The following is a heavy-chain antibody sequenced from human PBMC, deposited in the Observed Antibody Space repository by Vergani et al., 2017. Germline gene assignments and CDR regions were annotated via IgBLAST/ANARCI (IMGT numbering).Heavy chain of an antibody. D-gene: IGHD3-22*01. CDR1: GSSFTNYW. CDR3: ARLCGRDSSGSKYFDY. J-gene: IGHJ4*02. CDR2: IHPADSDT. V-gene: IGHV5-51*01. Sequence: EVQLVPSGAEVKKPGESLQISCLISGSSFTNYWIGWVRQMPGKGLVWLGIIHPADSDTRYSPSFQGQVTISVDKSISTAYLQRSSLRASDSAMYYCARLCGRDSSGSKYFDYGGQGTRVTVST.